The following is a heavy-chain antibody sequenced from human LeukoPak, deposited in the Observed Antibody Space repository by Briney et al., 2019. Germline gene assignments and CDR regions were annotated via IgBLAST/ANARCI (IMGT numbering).Heavy chain of an antibody. V-gene: IGHV3-30*18. J-gene: IGHJ4*02. CDR2: ISYDGSNK. Sequence: GRSLRLSCAASGFTFSSCGMHWVRQAPGKGLEWVAVISYDGSNKYYADSVKGRFTISRDNSKNTLYLQMNSLRAEDTAVYYCAKAGHDYGDQNYYFDYWGQGTLVTVSS. CDR1: GFTFSSCG. CDR3: AKAGHDYGDQNYYFDY. D-gene: IGHD4-17*01.